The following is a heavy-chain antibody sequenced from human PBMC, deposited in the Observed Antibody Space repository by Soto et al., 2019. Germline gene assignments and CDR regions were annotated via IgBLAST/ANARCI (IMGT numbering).Heavy chain of an antibody. D-gene: IGHD4-4*01. CDR1: GFTFSSYG. J-gene: IGHJ6*03. V-gene: IGHV3-33*01. Sequence: QVQLVESGGGVVQPGRSLRLSCAASGFTFSSYGMHWVRQAPGKGLEWVAVIWYDGSNKYYADSVKGRFTISRDNSNNTLYLQMNSLRAEDTAVYYCARDGLQTPYYMDVWGKGTTVTVSS. CDR2: IWYDGSNK. CDR3: ARDGLQTPYYMDV.